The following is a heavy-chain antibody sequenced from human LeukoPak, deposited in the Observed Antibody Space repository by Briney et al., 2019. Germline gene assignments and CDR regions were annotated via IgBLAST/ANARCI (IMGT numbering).Heavy chain of an antibody. CDR3: ARDLKMGYSYGYGAFDI. V-gene: IGHV3-30*02. CDR2: IRSDGSVK. Sequence: GGSLRLSCAASGFTFSHYGMDWVRQAPGKGLEWVAFIRSDGSVKYYADSVKGRFTISRDNSKNTLYLQMNSLRAEDTAVYYCARDLKMGYSYGYGAFDIWGQGTMVTVSS. D-gene: IGHD5-18*01. CDR1: GFTFSHYG. J-gene: IGHJ3*02.